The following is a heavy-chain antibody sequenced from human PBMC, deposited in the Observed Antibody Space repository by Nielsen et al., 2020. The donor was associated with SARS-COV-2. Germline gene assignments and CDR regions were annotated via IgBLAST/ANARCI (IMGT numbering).Heavy chain of an antibody. J-gene: IGHJ4*02. CDR2: VNWNGGTR. Sequence: GESLKISCAASGFSFDDYAMSWVRQGPGKGLEWVAGVNWNGGTRFYADSVKGRFTISRDNAKNTLYLQMNSLRAEDTAVYYCGVAGGYWGQGTLVTVSS. CDR1: GFSFDDYA. V-gene: IGHV3-20*04. D-gene: IGHD6-19*01. CDR3: GVAGGY.